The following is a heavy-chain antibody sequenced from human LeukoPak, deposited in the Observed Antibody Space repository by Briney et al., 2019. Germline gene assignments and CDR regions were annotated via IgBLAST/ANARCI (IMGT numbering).Heavy chain of an antibody. CDR2: IIPLFGTA. CDR1: GGTFNTYT. Sequence: ASVKVSCKASGGTFNTYTITWVRQAPGQGLEWMGAIIPLFGTANFAQKFQGRVTLTTDESTSTAYMELSSLISEDTAIYYCARVDRYHFYLDVCGKGTTVTVSS. CDR3: ARVDRYHFYLDV. V-gene: IGHV1-69*05. J-gene: IGHJ6*03.